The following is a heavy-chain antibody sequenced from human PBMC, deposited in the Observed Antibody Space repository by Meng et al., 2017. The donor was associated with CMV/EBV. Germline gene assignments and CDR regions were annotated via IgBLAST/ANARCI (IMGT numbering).Heavy chain of an antibody. CDR3: AGGYCSSTSCYTHGFGAFDI. V-gene: IGHV1-69*10. Sequence: SVKVSCKASGGTFSSYAISWVRQAPGQGLEWMGGIIPILGIANYAQKFQGRVTITADKSTSTAYMELSSLRSENTAVYYCAGGYCSSTSCYTHGFGAFDIGGKGTMVTVSS. CDR1: GGTFSSYA. CDR2: IIPILGIA. J-gene: IGHJ3*02. D-gene: IGHD2-2*02.